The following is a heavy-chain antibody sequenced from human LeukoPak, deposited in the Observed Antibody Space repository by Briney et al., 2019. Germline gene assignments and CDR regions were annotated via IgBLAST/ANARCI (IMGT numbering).Heavy chain of an antibody. Sequence: SETLSLTCTVSGGSLSSYYWSWIRQPAGKGLEWIGRIYTSGSTNYNPSLKSRVTMSVDTSKNKFSLKLSCVTAADTAVYYCARGISSSWFPKGYIDYFDYWGQGTLVTVSS. V-gene: IGHV4-4*07. CDR3: ARGISSSWFPKGYIDYFDY. D-gene: IGHD6-13*01. CDR2: IYTSGST. CDR1: GGSLSSYY. J-gene: IGHJ4*02.